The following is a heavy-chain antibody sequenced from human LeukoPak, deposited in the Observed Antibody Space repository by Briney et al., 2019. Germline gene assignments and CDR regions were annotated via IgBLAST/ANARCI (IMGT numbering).Heavy chain of an antibody. V-gene: IGHV3-74*01. CDR2: IKSDGSST. J-gene: IGHJ4*02. CDR3: ARSSSYDAFDY. CDR1: GFTFSSYW. D-gene: IGHD6-6*01. Sequence: HPGGSLRLSCAASGFTFSSYWMHWVRQAPGKGLVWVSSIKSDGSSTSYADSVKGRLTISRDNARNTLYLQMNSLRAEDTAVYYCARSSSYDAFDYWGQGTLVTVSS.